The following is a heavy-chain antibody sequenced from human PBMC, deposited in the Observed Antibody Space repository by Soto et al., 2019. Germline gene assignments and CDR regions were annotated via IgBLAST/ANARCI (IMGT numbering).Heavy chain of an antibody. CDR2: ISYDEDTK. Sequence: QVQLVESGGGVVQPGGSLRLSCAASGFSFSSYGMYWVRQAPGKGLEWVAIISYDEDTKYYAESVKGRFTISRDNSKNTLFLQMNTLRAEDTAVYYCVKVLCTNCRIFYYGLDVWGQGTTVTVSS. J-gene: IGHJ6*02. V-gene: IGHV3-30*18. D-gene: IGHD2-2*01. CDR1: GFSFSSYG. CDR3: VKVLCTNCRIFYYGLDV.